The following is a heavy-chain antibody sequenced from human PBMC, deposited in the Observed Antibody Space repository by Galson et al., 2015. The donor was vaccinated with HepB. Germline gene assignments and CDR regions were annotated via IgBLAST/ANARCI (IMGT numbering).Heavy chain of an antibody. CDR1: GFTVSSNY. J-gene: IGHJ4*02. V-gene: IGHV3-66*02. CDR3: ARDRRYYDSSGYFFDY. D-gene: IGHD3-22*01. Sequence: SLRLSCAASGFTVSSNYMSWVRQAPGKGLEWVSVIYSGGSTYYADSVKGRFTISRDNSKNTLYLQMNSLRAEDTAVYYCARDRRYYDSSGYFFDYWGQGTLVTVSS. CDR2: IYSGGST.